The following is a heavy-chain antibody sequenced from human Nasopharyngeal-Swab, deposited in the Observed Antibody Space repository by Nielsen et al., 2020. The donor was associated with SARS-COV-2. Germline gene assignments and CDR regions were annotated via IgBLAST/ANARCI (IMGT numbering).Heavy chain of an antibody. V-gene: IGHV1-2*02. CDR3: ARDATGDEYFDY. Sequence: WVRQAPGQGLEWMGWMNPKSGVTSYAQKFQGRVTKAWDTSTSTAYMELSRLRSDDTAVYYCARDATGDEYFDYWGQGTLVTVSS. J-gene: IGHJ4*02. D-gene: IGHD7-27*01. CDR2: MNPKSGVT.